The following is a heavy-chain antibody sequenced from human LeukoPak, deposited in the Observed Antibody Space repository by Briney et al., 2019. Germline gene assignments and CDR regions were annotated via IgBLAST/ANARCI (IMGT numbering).Heavy chain of an antibody. Sequence: GGSLRLSCAASGFTFSDYYMSWIRQAPGKGLEWVSYISGSGSTIYYADSVKGRFTISRDNAKNSLYLQMNSLRAEDTAVYYCARDKDDYGSGNHWFDPWGQGTLVTVSS. J-gene: IGHJ5*02. CDR3: ARDKDDYGSGNHWFDP. D-gene: IGHD3-10*01. CDR1: GFTFSDYY. V-gene: IGHV3-11*01. CDR2: ISGSGSTI.